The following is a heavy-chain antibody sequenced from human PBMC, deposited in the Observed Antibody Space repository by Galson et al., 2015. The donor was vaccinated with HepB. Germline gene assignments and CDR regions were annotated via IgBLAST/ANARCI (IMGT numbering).Heavy chain of an antibody. J-gene: IGHJ6*02. V-gene: IGHV1-69*13. D-gene: IGHD3-10*01. Sequence: SVKVSCKASGGTFSSYAISWVRQAPGQGLEWMGGIIPIFGTANYAQKFQGRVTITADESTSTAYMELSSLRSEDTAVYYCARCRGSGSYYSFCYYGMDVWGQGTTVTVSS. CDR3: ARCRGSGSYYSFCYYGMDV. CDR2: IIPIFGTA. CDR1: GGTFSSYA.